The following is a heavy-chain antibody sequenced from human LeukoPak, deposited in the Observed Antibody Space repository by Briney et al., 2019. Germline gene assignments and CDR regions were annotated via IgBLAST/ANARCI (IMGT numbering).Heavy chain of an antibody. Sequence: PSETLSLTCTVSGYSISSGYYWGWIRQPPGKGLEWIGSIYYSGSTYYNPSLKSRVTISVDTSKNQFSLKLSSVTAADTAVYYCARPIDSQWLVFDYWGQGALVTVSS. CDR3: ARPIDSQWLVFDY. D-gene: IGHD6-19*01. CDR1: GYSISSGYY. J-gene: IGHJ4*02. CDR2: IYYSGST. V-gene: IGHV4-38-2*02.